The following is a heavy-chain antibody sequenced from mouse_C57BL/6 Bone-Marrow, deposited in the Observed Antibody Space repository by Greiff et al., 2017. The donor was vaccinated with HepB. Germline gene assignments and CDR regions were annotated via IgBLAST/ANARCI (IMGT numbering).Heavy chain of an antibody. CDR2: IDPSDSYT. D-gene: IGHD1-1*02. J-gene: IGHJ4*01. Sequence: VQLQQSGAELVMPGASVKLSCKASGYTFTSYWMHWVKQRPGQGLEWIGEIDPSDSYTNYNQKFKGKSTLTVDKSSSTAYMQLSSLTSEDSAVYYCARRWAMDYWGQGTSVTVSS. V-gene: IGHV1-69*01. CDR3: ARRWAMDY. CDR1: GYTFTSYW.